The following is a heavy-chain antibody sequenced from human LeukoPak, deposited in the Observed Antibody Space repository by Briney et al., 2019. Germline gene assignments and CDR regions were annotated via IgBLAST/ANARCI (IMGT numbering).Heavy chain of an antibody. CDR3: ARRVTVTTSYYYDYMDV. D-gene: IGHD4-17*01. CDR2: INHSGST. J-gene: IGHJ6*03. V-gene: IGHV4-34*01. CDR1: GGSFSGYY. Sequence: PSETLSLTCAVYGGSFSGYYWSWIRQPPGKGLEWIGEINHSGSTNYNPSLKSRITMSVDTSKNQFSLKLNSVTAADTAVYYCARRVTVTTSYYYDYMDVWDKGTTVTVSS.